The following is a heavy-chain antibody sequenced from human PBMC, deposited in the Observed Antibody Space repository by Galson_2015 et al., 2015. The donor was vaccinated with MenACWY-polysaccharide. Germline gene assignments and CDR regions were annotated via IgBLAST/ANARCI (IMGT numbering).Heavy chain of an antibody. V-gene: IGHV3-48*01. CDR1: GFDFTSYS. CDR2: ITGSSDTI. D-gene: IGHD2-21*01. Sequence: SLRLSCAASGFDFTSYSMNWVRQAPGKGLEWLSYITGSSDTIYYADSVKGRFTISRDNAQNSLVLQLRSLTVEDTAVYYCARERATVIADSNGMDVWGQGTAVTVSS. J-gene: IGHJ6*02. CDR3: ARERATVIADSNGMDV.